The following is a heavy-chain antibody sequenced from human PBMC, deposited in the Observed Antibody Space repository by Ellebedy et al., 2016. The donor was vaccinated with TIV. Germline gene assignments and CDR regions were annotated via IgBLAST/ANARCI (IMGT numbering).Heavy chain of an antibody. Sequence: GESLKISXAASGFNFSGAAMHWVRQASGKGLEWVGRIRTKINNYATIYGAPVRGRFTFSRDDSKNTAYLQMNSLKTEDTAVYYCTATANHGYMDVWGKGATVTVSS. CDR2: IRTKINNYAT. CDR1: GFNFSGAA. J-gene: IGHJ6*03. V-gene: IGHV3-73*01. CDR3: TATANHGYMDV.